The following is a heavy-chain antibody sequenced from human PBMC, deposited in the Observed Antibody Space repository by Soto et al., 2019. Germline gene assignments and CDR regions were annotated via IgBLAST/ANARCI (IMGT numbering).Heavy chain of an antibody. CDR3: ARARHIRQANWFDP. V-gene: IGHV1-18*01. Sequence: QVQLVQSGAEVKKPGASVKVSCKASGYTFTSYGISWVRLAPGQGLEWMGWISAYNGNTNYAQKLQGRVTMTTDTSTSTAYMELRSLRSDDTVAYYCARARHIRQANWFDPWGQGTLVTVSS. J-gene: IGHJ5*02. D-gene: IGHD2-2*02. CDR1: GYTFTSYG. CDR2: ISAYNGNT.